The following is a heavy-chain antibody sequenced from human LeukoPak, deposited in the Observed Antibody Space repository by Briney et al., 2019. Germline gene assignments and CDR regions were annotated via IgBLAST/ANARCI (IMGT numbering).Heavy chain of an antibody. J-gene: IGHJ4*02. D-gene: IGHD5-18*01. Sequence: GASVKASCKASGYTFISYGISWVRQAPGQGLEWMGWISVYNGNTNYAQKLQGRVTMTTDTSTSTAYMELRSLRSDDTAVYYCAREYDTAHFDYWGQGTLVTVSS. CDR2: ISVYNGNT. V-gene: IGHV1-18*01. CDR3: AREYDTAHFDY. CDR1: GYTFISYG.